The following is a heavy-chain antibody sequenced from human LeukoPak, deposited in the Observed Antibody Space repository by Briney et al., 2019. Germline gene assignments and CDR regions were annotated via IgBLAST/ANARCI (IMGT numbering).Heavy chain of an antibody. Sequence: GRSLRLSCAASGFTFSSYAMHWVRQAPGKGLEWVAVTSYDGSNKYYADSVKGRFTISRDNSKNTLYLQMNSLRAEDTAVYYCARGGAVAVLYYFDYWGQGTLVTVSS. V-gene: IGHV3-30-3*01. CDR1: GFTFSSYA. CDR3: ARGGAVAVLYYFDY. D-gene: IGHD6-19*01. J-gene: IGHJ4*02. CDR2: TSYDGSNK.